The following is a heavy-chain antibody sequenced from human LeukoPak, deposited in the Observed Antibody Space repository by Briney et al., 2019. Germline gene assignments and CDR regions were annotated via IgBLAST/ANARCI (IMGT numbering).Heavy chain of an antibody. V-gene: IGHV4-61*02. CDR2: IYSSGST. J-gene: IGHJ2*01. CDR3: ARDFMSL. CDR1: GGSISSGSSY. Sequence: SETLSLTCTVSGGSISSGSSYSSWVRQPAGKGLEWIGRIYSSGSTNYNPSLKSRVTISVDTSKNQFSLKLSSVTAADTAVYYCARDFMSLWGRGTLVTVSS.